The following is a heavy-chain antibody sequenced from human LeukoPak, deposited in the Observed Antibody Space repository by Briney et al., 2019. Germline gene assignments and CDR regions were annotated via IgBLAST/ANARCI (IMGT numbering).Heavy chain of an antibody. CDR3: ASITTVTTYYYYYYYMDV. J-gene: IGHJ6*03. CDR2: IYYSGST. Sequence: SETLSLTCTVSGGSISSYYWSWIRQPPGKGLEWIGYIYYSGSTYYNPSLKSRVTISVDTSKNQFSLKLSSVTAADTAVYYCASITTVTTYYYYYYYMDVWGKGTTVTVSS. CDR1: GGSISSYY. D-gene: IGHD4-11*01. V-gene: IGHV4-59*06.